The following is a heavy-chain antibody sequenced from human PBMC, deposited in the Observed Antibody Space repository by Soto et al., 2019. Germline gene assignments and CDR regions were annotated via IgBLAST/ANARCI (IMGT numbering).Heavy chain of an antibody. V-gene: IGHV3-21*02. CDR1: AFTFNNFP. CDR3: AREKCSSTSCNHGMDV. J-gene: IGHJ6*02. Sequence: EVQLVESGGGPVKPGGSLRLSCVASAFTFNNFPMHWVRQAPGEGLQWLASITNSSSYKYYADSVKGRFTISRDNAKNSLFLELTGLRAEDTAVYYCAREKCSSTSCNHGMDVWGLGTTVTVSS. D-gene: IGHD2-2*01. CDR2: ITNSSSYK.